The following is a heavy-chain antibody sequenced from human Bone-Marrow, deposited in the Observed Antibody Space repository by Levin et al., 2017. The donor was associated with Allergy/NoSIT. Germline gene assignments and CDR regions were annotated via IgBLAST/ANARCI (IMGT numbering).Heavy chain of an antibody. CDR2: MSGRGGVI. J-gene: IGHJ4*02. V-gene: IGHV3-23*01. CDR1: GFSFSDYA. Sequence: QAGGSLRLSCGGFGFSFSDYAMTWVRQAPGKGLEWVALMSGRGGVIEYADSVKGRFIISRDNFKNILYLQMNNLRAEDTAIYYCAKKHGAGVGTHFFDFWGQGTLITVSS. CDR3: AKKHGAGVGTHFFDF. D-gene: IGHD2-15*01.